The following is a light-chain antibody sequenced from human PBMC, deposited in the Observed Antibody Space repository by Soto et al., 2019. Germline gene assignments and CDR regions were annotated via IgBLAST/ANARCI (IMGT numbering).Light chain of an antibody. V-gene: IGKV3-20*01. CDR2: GAS. CDR3: HQYGSSPPLT. J-gene: IGKJ4*01. Sequence: EIVLTQSPGTLSLSPGGRATLSCRASRSVSSSFLAWYQQKPGQPPRLLIYGASSRATGIPDRFSGSGSGTDFTLSISRPVPEDFAVYYCHQYGSSPPLTFGAGTKVELK. CDR1: RSVSSSF.